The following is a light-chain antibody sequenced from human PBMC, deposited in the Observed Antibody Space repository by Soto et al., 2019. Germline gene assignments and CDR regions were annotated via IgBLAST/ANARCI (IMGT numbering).Light chain of an antibody. CDR2: GAS. CDR3: QQYNKWPPIT. V-gene: IGKV3-15*01. CDR1: QSVSSN. Sequence: EIVLKQSPGTLSLSTGEIATLSCGASQSVSSNLAWYQQKPGQAPRLLIFGASNRATGIPARFSGSGSGTEFTLTISSLQSEDFAVYYCQQYNKWPPITFGQVTRLEIK. J-gene: IGKJ5*01.